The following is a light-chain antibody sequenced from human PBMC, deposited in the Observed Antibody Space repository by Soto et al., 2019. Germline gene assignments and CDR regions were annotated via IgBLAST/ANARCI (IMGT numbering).Light chain of an antibody. CDR2: SAS. V-gene: IGKV3-20*01. J-gene: IGKJ2*01. Sequence: IVLTQSPGPLSLSPGERATRSCRASQSVSSSDLAWYQQKPGQAPRLLIYSASSRATGIPDRFSGSGSGTDFTRTSSRLEPEDFAVYYCQQYDTFGQGPKLEIK. CDR1: QSVSSSD. CDR3: QQYDT.